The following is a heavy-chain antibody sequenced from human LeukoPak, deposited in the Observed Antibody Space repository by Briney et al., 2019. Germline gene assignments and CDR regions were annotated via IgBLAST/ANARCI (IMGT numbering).Heavy chain of an antibody. CDR2: ISSSSSHI. J-gene: IGHJ4*02. D-gene: IGHD6-6*01. Sequence: GGSLRLSCAASGFTFSSFSLNWVRQAPGKGLEWASSISSSSSHIYYADSVRGRFTISRDNARNPLYLQMNSLRAEDTAVYYCAREGEQLAFDYWGQGTLVTVSS. V-gene: IGHV3-21*01. CDR1: GFTFSSFS. CDR3: AREGEQLAFDY.